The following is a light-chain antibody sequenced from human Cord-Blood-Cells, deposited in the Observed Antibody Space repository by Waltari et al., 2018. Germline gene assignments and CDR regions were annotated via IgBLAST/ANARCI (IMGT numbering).Light chain of an antibody. J-gene: IGLJ1*01. CDR1: SSDVGGYNY. CDR2: DVS. Sequence: QPALTQPRSVSGSPGQSVTISCTGTSSDVGGYNYVSWYQQHPGKAPKLMIYDVSKRPSGVPDRFSGSKSGNTAPLTISGLQAEDEADYYCCSYAGSYSYVFGTGTKVTVL. CDR3: CSYAGSYSYV. V-gene: IGLV2-11*01.